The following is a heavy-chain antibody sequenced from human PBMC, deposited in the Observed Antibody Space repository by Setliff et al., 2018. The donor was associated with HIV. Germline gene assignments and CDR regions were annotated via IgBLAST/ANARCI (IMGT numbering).Heavy chain of an antibody. CDR3: ARWGDGYNSYDF. J-gene: IGHJ4*02. CDR1: GGSIGIHY. V-gene: IGHV4-59*11. Sequence: KSSETLSLTCAVSGGSIGIHYWSWIRQPPGKGLEWIGTVYHTGSTIYNPSLQSRVIMSVDTSRNQCSLNVNSLTAADTAVYFCARWGDGYNSYDFWGQGTLVTVSS. CDR2: VYHTGST. D-gene: IGHD5-12*01.